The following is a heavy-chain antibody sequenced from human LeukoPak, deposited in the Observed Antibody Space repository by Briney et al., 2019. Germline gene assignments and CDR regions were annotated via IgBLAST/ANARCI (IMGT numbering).Heavy chain of an antibody. CDR2: ISSSSSTI. CDR1: GFTFSSYS. CDR3: ARDDNWNDGRGLDD. V-gene: IGHV3-48*01. J-gene: IGHJ4*02. Sequence: GGSLRLSCAASGFTFSSYSMNWVRQAPGKGLEWVSYISSSSSTIYYADSVKGRFTISRDSSKNTLYLQMSSLRAEDTAVYYCARDDNWNDGRGLDDWGQGTLVTVSS. D-gene: IGHD1-1*01.